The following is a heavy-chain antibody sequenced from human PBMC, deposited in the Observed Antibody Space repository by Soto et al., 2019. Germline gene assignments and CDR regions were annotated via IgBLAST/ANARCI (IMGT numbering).Heavy chain of an antibody. D-gene: IGHD5-18*01. CDR3: ARDRVYSYGYFDY. Sequence: SETLSLTCAVSGGSISSSNWWSWVRRPPGKGLEWIGEIYHSGSTNYNPSLKSRVTISVDKSKNQFSLKLSSVAAADTAVYYCARDRVYSYGYFDYWGQGTLVTISS. J-gene: IGHJ4*02. V-gene: IGHV4-4*02. CDR2: IYHSGST. CDR1: GGSISSSNW.